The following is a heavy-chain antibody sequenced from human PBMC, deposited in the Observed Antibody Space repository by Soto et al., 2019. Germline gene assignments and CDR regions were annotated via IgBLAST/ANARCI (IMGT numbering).Heavy chain of an antibody. CDR2: MQPSSGRT. CDR3: ARGVTAGVDY. CDR1: GYSFTSLD. D-gene: IGHD1-26*01. V-gene: IGHV1-8*01. J-gene: IGHJ4*02. Sequence: QVQLVQSGAEVREPGASVKVSCKASGYSFTSLDINWVRQTTGQGLEWMGWMQPSSGRTGYAQKFQGRVTMTRDTSITTAYMELSSLTSDDTAFYCCARGVTAGVDYWGQGTLVTVSS.